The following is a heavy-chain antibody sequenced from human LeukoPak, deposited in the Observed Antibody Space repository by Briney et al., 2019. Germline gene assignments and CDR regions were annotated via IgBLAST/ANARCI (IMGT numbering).Heavy chain of an antibody. CDR3: ARALDYGDYEVAFDI. V-gene: IGHV1-18*01. D-gene: IGHD4-17*01. CDR1: GYTFTSYD. CDR2: ISAYNGNT. Sequence: GASVKVSCKASGYTFTSYDINWVRQATGQGLEWMGWISAYNGNTNYAQKLQGRVTMTTDTSTSTAYMELRSLRSDDTAVYYCARALDYGDYEVAFDIWGQGTMVTVSS. J-gene: IGHJ3*02.